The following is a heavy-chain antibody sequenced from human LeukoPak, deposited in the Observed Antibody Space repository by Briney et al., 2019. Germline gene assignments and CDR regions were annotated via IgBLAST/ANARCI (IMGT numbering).Heavy chain of an antibody. V-gene: IGHV3-66*04. CDR3: ARRGYGDYAPFDY. Sequence: GGSLRLSCAVSGFTVSNNYMSWVRQAPGKGLEWVSIIYSSGSTKYADSVKGRFTISRDNTKNTLHLQMDRLRAEDTAVYYCARRGYGDYAPFDYWGQGTLVTVAT. D-gene: IGHD4-17*01. CDR1: GFTVSNNY. J-gene: IGHJ4*02. CDR2: IYSSGST.